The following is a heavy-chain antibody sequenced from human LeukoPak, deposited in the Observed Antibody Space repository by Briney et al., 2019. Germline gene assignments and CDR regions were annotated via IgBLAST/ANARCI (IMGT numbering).Heavy chain of an antibody. V-gene: IGHV3-48*03. Sequence: GGSLRLSCVASGFTFSSHELNWVRQAPGKGLEWISCISSSGTTTKYADSVKGRFTIFRDNAKNSLYLQMNSLRAEDTAVYYCARDLSASYSYYYYGLDVWGQGTTVTVSS. D-gene: IGHD3-10*01. CDR3: ARDLSASYSYYYYGLDV. CDR1: GFTFSSHE. CDR2: ISSSGTTT. J-gene: IGHJ6*02.